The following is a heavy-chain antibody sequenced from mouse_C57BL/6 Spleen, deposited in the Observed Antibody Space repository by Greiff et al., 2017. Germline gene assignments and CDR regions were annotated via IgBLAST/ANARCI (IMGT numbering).Heavy chain of an antibody. CDR2: IDPENGDT. V-gene: IGHV14-4*01. CDR1: GFNIKDDY. CDR3: TTVTTVVATGIDY. D-gene: IGHD1-1*01. J-gene: IGHJ2*01. Sequence: EVKLEESGAELVRPGASVKLSCTASGFNIKDDYMHWVKQRPEQGLEWIGWIDPENGDTEYASKFQGKATITADTSSNTAYLQLSSLTSEDTAVYYCTTVTTVVATGIDYWGQGTTLTVSS.